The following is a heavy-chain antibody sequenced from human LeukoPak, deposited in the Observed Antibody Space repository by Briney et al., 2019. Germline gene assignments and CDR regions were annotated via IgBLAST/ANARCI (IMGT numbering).Heavy chain of an antibody. V-gene: IGHV3-11*01. CDR2: ISSSSNII. Sequence: GGSLRLSCAASGFTFSDYYMSWIRQAPGKGLEWVSYISSSSNIIYYADSVKGRFTISRDNSKNTLYLQMNSLRAEDTAVYYCAKDQPGIGLAAPPDYWGQGTLVTVSS. CDR1: GFTFSDYY. J-gene: IGHJ4*02. CDR3: AKDQPGIGLAAPPDY. D-gene: IGHD3-3*01.